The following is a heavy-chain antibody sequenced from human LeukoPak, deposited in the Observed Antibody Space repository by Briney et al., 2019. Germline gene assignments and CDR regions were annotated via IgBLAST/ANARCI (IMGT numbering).Heavy chain of an antibody. V-gene: IGHV4-59*01. Sequence: NASETLSLTCTVSGGSISGYYWSWIRQSPGKGLEWIGFIYYSVSSNYNPSLKSRVTISVDTSKNQFSLKLSSLTAADTAVYYCARGSGSGGGRFDYWGQGTLVTVSS. J-gene: IGHJ4*02. D-gene: IGHD2-15*01. CDR2: IYYSVSS. CDR1: GGSISGYY. CDR3: ARGSGSGGGRFDY.